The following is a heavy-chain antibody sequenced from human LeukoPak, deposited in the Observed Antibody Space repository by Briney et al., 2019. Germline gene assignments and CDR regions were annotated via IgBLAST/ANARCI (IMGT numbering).Heavy chain of an antibody. Sequence: PGRSLRLSCTASGFTFGDYAMSWFRQAAGKGREWVGFMRSKAYGGTTQYVASVKGRFTISRDDSKSIAYLQMNSLKTEDTAVYYCTRGRLSYGACTIDYWGQGTLVTVSS. CDR2: MRSKAYGGTT. D-gene: IGHD2-8*01. J-gene: IGHJ4*02. V-gene: IGHV3-49*03. CDR3: TRGRLSYGACTIDY. CDR1: GFTFGDYA.